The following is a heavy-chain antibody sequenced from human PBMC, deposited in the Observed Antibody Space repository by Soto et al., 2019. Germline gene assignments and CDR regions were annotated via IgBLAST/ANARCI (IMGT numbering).Heavy chain of an antibody. D-gene: IGHD6-6*01. CDR1: GFTFSSYA. V-gene: IGHV3-23*01. CDR2: ISGSADST. J-gene: IGHJ4*02. Sequence: EVQLLESGGGLVQPGESLRLSCAASGFTFSSYAMSWVRQAPGKGLEWVSVISGSADSTYYADSVKGRFTISRDNSKNPLYLQMNSLRAEDTAVYYCAKRSSSSTFDYWGQGTLVTVSS. CDR3: AKRSSSSTFDY.